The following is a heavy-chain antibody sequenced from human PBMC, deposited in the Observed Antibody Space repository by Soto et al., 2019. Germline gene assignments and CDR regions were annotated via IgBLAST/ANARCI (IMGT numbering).Heavy chain of an antibody. Sequence: QLQLQESGPGLVKPSETLSLTCTVSGGSISSSNYYWGWIRQPPGKVLEWIAMIYFSGSAYYNPSLKSRVTISIDTSKNQFSLRLNSVTAADAAVYYCARNGVGYGDYASYYYYGIDVWGRGTTVSVSS. V-gene: IGHV4-39*01. J-gene: IGHJ6*02. CDR1: GGSISSSNYY. D-gene: IGHD4-17*01. CDR3: ARNGVGYGDYASYYYYGIDV. CDR2: IYFSGSA.